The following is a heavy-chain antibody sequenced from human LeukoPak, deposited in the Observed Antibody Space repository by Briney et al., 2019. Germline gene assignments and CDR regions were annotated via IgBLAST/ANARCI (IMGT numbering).Heavy chain of an antibody. V-gene: IGHV3-7*01. J-gene: IGHJ4*02. CDR2: INQDGSAK. Sequence: GGSLRLSCAASGFTFSGSWMSWVRQAPGKRLEWVANINQDGSAKNYLDSVKGRFTISIDRGKNSLYLQMNSLRDEDTAVYYCARELSWSGRDYWGQGTLVTVSS. CDR1: GFTFSGSW. D-gene: IGHD3-3*01. CDR3: ARELSWSGRDY.